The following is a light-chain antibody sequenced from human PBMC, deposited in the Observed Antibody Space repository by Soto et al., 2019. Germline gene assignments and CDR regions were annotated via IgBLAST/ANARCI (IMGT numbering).Light chain of an antibody. J-gene: IGKJ4*01. Sequence: DIVLTQSPGTLSLSPGERATLSCRASQSVRSTSLAWYQQKPGQAPRLLIYDASNRATGIPARFSGSGSGTDFTLTISSLEPEDFAVYYCQQRSNWPPVTFGGGTKVEIK. V-gene: IGKV3-11*01. CDR1: QSVRSTS. CDR3: QQRSNWPPVT. CDR2: DAS.